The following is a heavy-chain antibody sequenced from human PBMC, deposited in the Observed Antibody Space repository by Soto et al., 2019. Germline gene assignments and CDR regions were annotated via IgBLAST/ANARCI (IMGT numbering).Heavy chain of an antibody. CDR3: EKRLDVVVVAASEGPFDY. CDR1: GFTFSTYA. J-gene: IGHJ4*02. D-gene: IGHD2-15*01. Sequence: EVQLLDSGGGLVQPGGSLRLSCAASGFTFSTYAMSWVRQAPGKGLEWVSGISFSGGSRHYSDSVKGRFTISRDNSKNTLYLQMNSLRAEDTAVYYCEKRLDVVVVAASEGPFDYWGQGTLVTVSS. CDR2: ISFSGGSR. V-gene: IGHV3-23*01.